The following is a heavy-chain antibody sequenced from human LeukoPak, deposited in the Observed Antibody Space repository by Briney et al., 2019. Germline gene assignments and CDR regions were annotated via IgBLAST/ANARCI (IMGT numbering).Heavy chain of an antibody. D-gene: IGHD3-10*01. V-gene: IGHV3-48*03. Sequence: GGSLRLSCAASGFTFSSYEMNWVRQAPGKGLEWVSYISSYGSTMYYADSVKGRFTISRDNAKNSLYLQMNSLRAEDTAVYYCARDRSPMVRGVIYYFDYWGQGTLVTVSS. J-gene: IGHJ4*02. CDR2: ISSYGSTM. CDR3: ARDRSPMVRGVIYYFDY. CDR1: GFTFSSYE.